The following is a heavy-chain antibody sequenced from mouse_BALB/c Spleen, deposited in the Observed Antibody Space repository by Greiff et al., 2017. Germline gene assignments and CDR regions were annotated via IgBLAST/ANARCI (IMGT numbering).Heavy chain of an antibody. V-gene: IGHV1S137*01. CDR3: ARGVGRVGFAY. D-gene: IGHD4-1*01. CDR2: ISTYYGDA. J-gene: IGHJ3*01. CDR1: GYTFTDYA. Sequence: QVQLKESGAELVRPGVSVKISCKGSGYTFTDYAMHWVKQSHAKSLEWIGVISTYYGDASYNQKFKGKATMTVDKSSSTAYMELARLTSEDSAIYYCARGVGRVGFAYWGQGTLVTVSA.